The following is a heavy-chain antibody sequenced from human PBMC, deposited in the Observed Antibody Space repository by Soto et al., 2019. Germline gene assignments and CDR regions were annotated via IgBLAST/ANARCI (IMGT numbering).Heavy chain of an antibody. CDR2: INGNGGDT. J-gene: IGHJ3*01. CDR1: GFTFGRYA. V-gene: IGHV3-23*01. CDR3: AKIYYIWSRHHDSFDV. Sequence: EVQLFESGGGLVQPGGSLRLSCAASGFTFGRYAMTWVRQATGKGLEWVSGINGNGGDTYYEDSVKGRFTISRDNPKNTVYPQTNSLRVEDTAVYYCAKIYYIWSRHHDSFDVWGQGTLVIVSS. D-gene: IGHD3-3*01.